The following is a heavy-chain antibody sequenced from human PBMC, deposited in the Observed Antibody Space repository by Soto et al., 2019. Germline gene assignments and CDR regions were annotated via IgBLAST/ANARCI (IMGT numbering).Heavy chain of an antibody. CDR3: AKGPVVVVDANLFDY. CDR2: ISYDGSNK. CDR1: GFTFSSYG. J-gene: IGHJ4*02. V-gene: IGHV3-30*18. Sequence: QVQLVESGGGVVQPGRSLRLSCAASGFTFSSYGMHWVRQAPGKGLEWVAVISYDGSNKYYADSVKGRFTISRDNSKNTLYLQMNRLRTEVTAVYYCAKGPVVVVDANLFDYWGQGTLVTVSS. D-gene: IGHD2-15*01.